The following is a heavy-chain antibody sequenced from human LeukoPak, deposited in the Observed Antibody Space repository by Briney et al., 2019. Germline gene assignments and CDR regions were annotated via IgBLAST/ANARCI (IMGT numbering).Heavy chain of an antibody. J-gene: IGHJ6*03. D-gene: IGHD1-14*01. Sequence: GTTYYNPSLKTRATISIDTSKNKFSLKVNSVTAADTAVYYCATTTLRYYYMDVWGKGTTVTISS. V-gene: IGHV4-39*07. CDR3: ATTTLRYYYMDV. CDR2: GTT.